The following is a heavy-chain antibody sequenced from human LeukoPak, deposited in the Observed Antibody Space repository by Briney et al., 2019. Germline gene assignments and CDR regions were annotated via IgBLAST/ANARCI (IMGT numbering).Heavy chain of an antibody. J-gene: IGHJ4*02. D-gene: IGHD3-22*01. Sequence: GGSLRLSCAASGFTFSSYAMSWVRQAPGKGLEWVSAISGSGSGTYYADSVKGRFTISRDNSKNMLYLQMNSLRAEDTAVYYCAKEGLYYYDSSGYTEGYFDYWGQETLVTVSS. CDR3: AKEGLYYYDSSGYTEGYFDY. CDR2: ISGSGSGT. CDR1: GFTFSSYA. V-gene: IGHV3-23*01.